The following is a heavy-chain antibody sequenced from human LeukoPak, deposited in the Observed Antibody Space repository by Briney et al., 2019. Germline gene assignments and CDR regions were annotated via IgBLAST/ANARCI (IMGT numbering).Heavy chain of an antibody. CDR1: GFTFSSYE. Sequence: PGGSLRLSCAASGFTFSSYEMNWVRQAPGKGLEWVSYISNSGNTIFYADSVKGRFTISRDNGKNSLYLQMNSLRAEDTAVYYCARVSSNPTENDYWGQGTLVTVSS. CDR2: ISNSGNTI. D-gene: IGHD2-8*01. CDR3: ARVSSNPTENDY. J-gene: IGHJ4*02. V-gene: IGHV3-48*03.